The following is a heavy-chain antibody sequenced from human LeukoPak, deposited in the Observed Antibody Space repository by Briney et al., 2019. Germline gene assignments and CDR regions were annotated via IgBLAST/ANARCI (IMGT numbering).Heavy chain of an antibody. J-gene: IGHJ4*02. V-gene: IGHV7-4-1*02. Sequence: ASVKVSCKASGYSFTSYYMHWVRQAPGQGLEWMGWINTNTGNPTYAQGFTGRIVFSLDTSVSTAYLQISSLKAEDSAVYYCAKNGLGAVVKTDWGQGTLVTVSS. CDR2: INTNTGNP. CDR1: GYSFTSYY. CDR3: AKNGLGAVVKTD. D-gene: IGHD3-22*01.